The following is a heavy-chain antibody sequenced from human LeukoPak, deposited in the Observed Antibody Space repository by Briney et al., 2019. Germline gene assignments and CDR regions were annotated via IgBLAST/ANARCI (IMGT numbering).Heavy chain of an antibody. J-gene: IGHJ6*04. CDR2: MNPNNGNT. CDR3: ARAEVPAAIYYYYGMDV. Sequence: ASVKVSCKASGYTFTSYDINWVRQATGQGLEWMGWMNPNNGNTGYAQKFQGRVTMTRSTSTSTAYMELSSLRSEDTAVYYCARAEVPAAIYYYYGMDVWGKGTTVTVSS. D-gene: IGHD2-2*01. V-gene: IGHV1-8*01. CDR1: GYTFTSYD.